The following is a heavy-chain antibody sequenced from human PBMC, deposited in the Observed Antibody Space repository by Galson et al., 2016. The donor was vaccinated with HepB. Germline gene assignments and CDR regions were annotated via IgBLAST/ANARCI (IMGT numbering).Heavy chain of an antibody. V-gene: IGHV3-23*01. CDR2: ITGSGAIT. CDR1: GFPFSNYW. D-gene: IGHD3-16*01. J-gene: IGHJ4*02. Sequence: SLRLSCAASGFPFSNYWMHWVRQTPGRGLEWVSGITGSGAITHYADSVKGRFIMSRDNSKNTVYLDMNNLRAGDTAIYYCGKHGGFDYWGQGALVTVSS. CDR3: GKHGGFDY.